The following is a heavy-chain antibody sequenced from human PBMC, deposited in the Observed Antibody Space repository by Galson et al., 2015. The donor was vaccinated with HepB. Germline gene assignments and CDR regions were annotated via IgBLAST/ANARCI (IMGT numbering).Heavy chain of an antibody. V-gene: IGHV3-48*01. J-gene: IGHJ4*02. CDR3: ARVELRGD. D-gene: IGHD1-7*01. CDR1: GFDFNTYS. Sequence: SLRLSCAASGFDFNTYSMNWVRQAPGKGLEWISYINSDSTTIYYADSVQGRFTISRDNAKNSLFLQMNSLRVDDTAVYYCARVELRGDWGQGTLVTVSS. CDR2: INSDSTTI.